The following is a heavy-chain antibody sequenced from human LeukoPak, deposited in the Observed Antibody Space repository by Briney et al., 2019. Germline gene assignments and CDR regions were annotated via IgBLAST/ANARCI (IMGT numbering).Heavy chain of an antibody. J-gene: IGHJ4*02. V-gene: IGHV3-7*01. CDR3: ARKAYSGIAAAGPIWYYFDY. D-gene: IGHD6-13*01. Sequence: GGSLRLSCAASGFTFSSYWMSWVRQAPGKGLEWVANIKQDGSEKYYVASVKGRFTISRDNAKNSLYLQMNSLRAEDTAVYYCARKAYSGIAAAGPIWYYFDYWGQGTLVTVSS. CDR2: IKQDGSEK. CDR1: GFTFSSYW.